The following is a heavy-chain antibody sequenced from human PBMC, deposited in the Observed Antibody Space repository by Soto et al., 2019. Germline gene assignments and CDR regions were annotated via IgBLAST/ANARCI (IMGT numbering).Heavy chain of an antibody. J-gene: IGHJ4*02. CDR2: IYSGGAT. CDR1: GFTVSNNY. Sequence: EVQLVESGGGLVQPGGPLRLSGAASGFTVSNNYRRWVRQAPGKGLEWVSLIYSGGATYYADSVKGRFTISRDNSKNTLYLQMNSLRAEDTAVYYCARDGTYNWVGGQGILVTVSS. D-gene: IGHD1-1*01. V-gene: IGHV3-66*01. CDR3: ARDGTYNWV.